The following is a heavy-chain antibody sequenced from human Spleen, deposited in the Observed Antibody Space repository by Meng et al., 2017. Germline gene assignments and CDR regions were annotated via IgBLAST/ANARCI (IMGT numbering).Heavy chain of an antibody. CDR2: INHSGST. Sequence: VQLQQWVSGLFKPAETLPITCVVSCGSFSDYYWCWIRQPPGKGLEWIGEINHSGSTNYNPSLESRATISVDTSQNNLSLKLSSVTAADSAVYYCARGPTTMAHDFDYWGQGTLVTVSS. CDR1: CGSFSDYY. D-gene: IGHD4-11*01. J-gene: IGHJ4*02. V-gene: IGHV4-34*01. CDR3: ARGPTTMAHDFDY.